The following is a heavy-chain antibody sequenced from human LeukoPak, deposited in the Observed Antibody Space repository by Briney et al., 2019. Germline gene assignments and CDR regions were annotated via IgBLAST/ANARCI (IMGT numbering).Heavy chain of an antibody. D-gene: IGHD6-19*01. V-gene: IGHV4-34*01. CDR2: INHSGYT. Sequence: SETLSLTCAVSDVPFSNYYWTWVGQSPRQGLEWIGEINHSGYTNYNPSLKSRVTMSIDTSKNQFSLTLTSVTAADAGVYYCTRAVAGHPDWGQGTLVTVSS. CDR1: DVPFSNYY. CDR3: TRAVAGHPD. J-gene: IGHJ4*02.